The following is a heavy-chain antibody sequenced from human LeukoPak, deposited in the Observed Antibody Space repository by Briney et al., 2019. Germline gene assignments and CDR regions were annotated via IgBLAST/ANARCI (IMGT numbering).Heavy chain of an antibody. J-gene: IGHJ5*02. CDR1: GFTFSSYW. D-gene: IGHD2-15*01. CDR2: IYPGDSDI. CDR3: ARLEKLISAKRVWFDP. V-gene: IGHV5-51*01. Sequence: PGGSLRLSCAASGFTFSSYWIVWVRQMPGKGLEWMGIIYPGDSDIKYSPSFQGHVTISADKSISTAYLQWSSLKASDTAMYYCARLEKLISAKRVWFDPWGQGTLVTVSS.